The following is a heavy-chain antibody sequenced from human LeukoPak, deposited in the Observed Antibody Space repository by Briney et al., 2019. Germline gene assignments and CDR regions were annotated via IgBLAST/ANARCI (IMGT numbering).Heavy chain of an antibody. CDR1: GFTFSSYE. Sequence: GGSLRLSCAASGFTFSSYEMNWVRQAPRKGLEWVGRIKSKTDGGTTEYTAPVKGRFTISRDDSKNTLYLQMNSLKTEDTAVYYCTTDFSIRPMVVWGKGTTVTVSS. CDR2: IKSKTDGGTT. D-gene: IGHD2-21*01. J-gene: IGHJ6*03. V-gene: IGHV3-15*01. CDR3: TTDFSIRPMVV.